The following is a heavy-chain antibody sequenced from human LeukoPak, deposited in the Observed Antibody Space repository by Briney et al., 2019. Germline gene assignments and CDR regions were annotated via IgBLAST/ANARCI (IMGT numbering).Heavy chain of an antibody. V-gene: IGHV3-9*01. Sequence: GGSLRLACAASGFTFSSYAMSWVRQAPGKGLEWVSGISWNSGSIGYADSVKGRFTISRDNAKTSLYLQTNSMRAEDTDLYYCAKDKGSGWYGGFHDYWDQGTLVTVSS. CDR3: AKDKGSGWYGGFHDY. CDR1: GFTFSSYA. J-gene: IGHJ4*02. CDR2: ISWNSGSI. D-gene: IGHD6-19*01.